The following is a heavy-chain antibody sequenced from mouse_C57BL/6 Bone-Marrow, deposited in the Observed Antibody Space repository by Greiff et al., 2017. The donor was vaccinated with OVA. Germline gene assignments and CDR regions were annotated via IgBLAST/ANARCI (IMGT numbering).Heavy chain of an antibody. V-gene: IGHV1-82*01. Sequence: VQLQQSGPELVKPGASVKISCKASGYAFSSSWMNWVKQRPGKGLEWIGRFYPGDGDTNYNGKFKGKATLTADKSSSTAYMQLSSLTSEDSAVYFCARSLYYAMDYWGQGTSVTVSS. J-gene: IGHJ4*01. CDR2: FYPGDGDT. CDR1: GYAFSSSW. CDR3: ARSLYYAMDY.